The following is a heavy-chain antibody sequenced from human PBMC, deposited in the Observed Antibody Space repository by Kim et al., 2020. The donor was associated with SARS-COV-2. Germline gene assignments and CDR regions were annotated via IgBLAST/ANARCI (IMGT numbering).Heavy chain of an antibody. Sequence: GGSLRLSCAASGFTFESYGMHWVRQAPGKGLEWVAVIWYDGSNKYYADSVQGRFTISRDNSKNTLYLQMNSLSAEDTAVYYCGRDYGSGSYYYHYYGMDVWGQGTAVTVS. CDR2: IWYDGSNK. J-gene: IGHJ6*02. D-gene: IGHD3-10*01. V-gene: IGHV3-33*01. CDR1: GFTFESYG. CDR3: GRDYGSGSYYYHYYGMDV.